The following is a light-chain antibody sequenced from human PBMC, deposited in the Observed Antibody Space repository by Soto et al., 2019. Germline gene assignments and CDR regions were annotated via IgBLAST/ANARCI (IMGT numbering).Light chain of an antibody. V-gene: IGLV2-14*01. CDR2: DVS. CDR1: SSDVDGYNY. J-gene: IGLJ2*01. CDR3: SSYTSRSTGV. Sequence: QSALTQPASVSGSPGQSITISCTGTSSDVDGYNYVSWYQEHPGKAPKLMSYDVSNLPSGASNRFSGSKSGNTASLTISGLQAEDEADYYCSSYTSRSTGVFGGGTKLTVL.